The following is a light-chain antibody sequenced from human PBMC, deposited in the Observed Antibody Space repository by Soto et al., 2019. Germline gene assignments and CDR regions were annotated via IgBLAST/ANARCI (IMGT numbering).Light chain of an antibody. CDR1: QTVGRF. Sequence: DIVLTQSPATLSLSPGDRVTLSCRASQTVGRFLSWYQHSPGQGPRLLVYDASNRATGVPARFSGSGSETDFTLTISSLEPEEFAVYYCQQRRHWPITFGQGTRLEIK. V-gene: IGKV3-11*01. J-gene: IGKJ5*01. CDR3: QQRRHWPIT. CDR2: DAS.